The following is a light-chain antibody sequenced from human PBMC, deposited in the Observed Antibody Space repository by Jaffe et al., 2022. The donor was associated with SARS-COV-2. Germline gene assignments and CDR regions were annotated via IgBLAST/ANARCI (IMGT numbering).Light chain of an antibody. CDR1: QRISTY. CDR2: AAT. V-gene: IGKV1-39*01. CDR3: QQSYSTPWT. J-gene: IGKJ1*01. Sequence: DIRMTQSPSSLSASLGDRVTITCRTSQRISTYLNWYQQRPGKAPQLLIYAATSLQSGVPSRFSGSGSVTDFTLTISSLQPEDFATYYCQQSYSTPWTFGQGTKVEIK.